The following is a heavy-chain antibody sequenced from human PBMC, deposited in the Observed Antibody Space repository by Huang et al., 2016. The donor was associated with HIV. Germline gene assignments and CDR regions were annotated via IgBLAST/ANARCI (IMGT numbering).Heavy chain of an antibody. V-gene: IGHV4-34*02. Sequence: QMQLQQRGAGLLKPSETLSLTCGVSGGSFTGNYLTWIRQAPGKGLEWIGEVNDSGDTTYKPSLNGGVTKSRDKSNRELSLNRRSVTAADTAVYDCARQWNSLEWLLGLDVWGQGTTVIVSS. J-gene: IGHJ6*02. D-gene: IGHD3-3*01. CDR3: ARQWNSLEWLLGLDV. CDR2: VNDSGDT. CDR1: GGSFTGNY.